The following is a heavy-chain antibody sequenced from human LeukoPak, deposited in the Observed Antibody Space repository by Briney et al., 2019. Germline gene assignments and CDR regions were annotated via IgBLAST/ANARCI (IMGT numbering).Heavy chain of an antibody. CDR3: ARGGDTAGTYYYYYMDV. CDR2: ISSGGSTI. Sequence: PGGSLRLSCAASGFTFSDYYMTWIRQAPGKGLEWVSYISSGGSTIYYAESVKGRFTISRDNAKNSLYLQMNSLRAEDTAVYYCARGGDTAGTYYYYYMDVWGKGTTVTVSS. CDR1: GFTFSDYY. J-gene: IGHJ6*03. V-gene: IGHV3-11*04. D-gene: IGHD5-18*01.